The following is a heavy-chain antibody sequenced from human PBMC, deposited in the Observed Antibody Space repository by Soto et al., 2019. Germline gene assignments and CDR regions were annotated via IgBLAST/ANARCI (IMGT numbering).Heavy chain of an antibody. CDR2: ISAHNGNT. CDR3: ARESLGIVGASFDY. J-gene: IGHJ4*02. V-gene: IGHV1-18*01. CDR1: GYTFTSYG. Sequence: QVQLVQSGAEVKKPGASVKVSCKASGYTFTSYGISWVRQAPGQGLEWMGWISAHNGNTNYAQKLKGGGAMSTDSSTSTAYMELRSLRSDGTAVYYCARESLGIVGASFDYWGQGTLVTVSS. D-gene: IGHD1-26*01.